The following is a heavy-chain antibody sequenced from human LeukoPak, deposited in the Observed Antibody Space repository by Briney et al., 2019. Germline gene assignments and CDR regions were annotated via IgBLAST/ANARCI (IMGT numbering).Heavy chain of an antibody. D-gene: IGHD3-10*01. CDR2: MNPNSGNT. J-gene: IGHJ3*02. V-gene: IGHV1-8*01. CDR3: ARGGITMVRGVIIFPNLDI. Sequence: GASVKVSCKASGYTFTSYDINWVRQATGQGLEWMGWMNPNSGNTGYAQKFQGRVTMTRNTSISTAYMELSSLRSEDTAVYYCARGGITMVRGVIIFPNLDIWGQGTMVTVSS. CDR1: GYTFTSYD.